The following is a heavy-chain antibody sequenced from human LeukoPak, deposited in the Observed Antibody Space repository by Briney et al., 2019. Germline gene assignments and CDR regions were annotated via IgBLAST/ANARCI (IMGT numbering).Heavy chain of an antibody. J-gene: IGHJ4*02. D-gene: IGHD3-22*01. CDR1: GGSISSYY. V-gene: IGHV4-59*01. Sequence: SETLSLTCTVSGGSISSYYWSWIRQPPGKGLEWIGYIYYSGSTNYNPSLKSRVTISVDTSKNQFSLKLSSVTAADTAVYYCARARRYYYDSSGYLDYWGQGTLVTVSS. CDR2: IYYSGST. CDR3: ARARRYYYDSSGYLDY.